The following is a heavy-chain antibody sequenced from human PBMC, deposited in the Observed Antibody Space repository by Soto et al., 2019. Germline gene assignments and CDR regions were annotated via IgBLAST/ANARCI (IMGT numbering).Heavy chain of an antibody. CDR2: IYHSGST. D-gene: IGHD2-8*01. CDR1: GYSISSGYD. J-gene: IGHJ6*02. CDR3: ARDIRCTNGVCHYGMDV. V-gene: IGHV4-38-2*02. Sequence: PSETLSLTCAVYGYSISSGYDLVWIRQPPGKGLEWIGSIYHSGSTYYNPSLKSRVTISVDTSKNQFSLKLSSVTAADTAVYYCARDIRCTNGVCHYGMDVWGQGTTVTVSS.